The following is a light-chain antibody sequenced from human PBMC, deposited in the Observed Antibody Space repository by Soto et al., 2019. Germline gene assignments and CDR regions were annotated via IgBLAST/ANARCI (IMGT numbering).Light chain of an antibody. CDR3: QTWGTGIQV. J-gene: IGLJ3*02. Sequence: QLVLTQSPSASASLGASVKLTCTLSSGHSNYAIAWHQQQPNKGPRFLMQVNTDGSHNKGDGIPDRFSGSSSGAERYLTISSLQSDDEADYYCQTWGTGIQVFGGGTQLTVL. V-gene: IGLV4-69*01. CDR2: VNTDGSH. CDR1: SGHSNYA.